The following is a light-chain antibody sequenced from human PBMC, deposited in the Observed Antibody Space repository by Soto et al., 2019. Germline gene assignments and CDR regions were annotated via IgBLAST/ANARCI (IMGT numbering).Light chain of an antibody. CDR1: QSVRFY. CDR3: QQRYNWPLT. J-gene: IGKJ4*01. V-gene: IGKV3-11*01. CDR2: DAS. Sequence: EIVLTQSPATLSLPPGERATLSCMASQSVRFYLAWYQQRPGQAPRLLIYDASNRAAGIPPRFSGSGSETDFTLTISSLEPEDFAVYYCQQRYNWPLTFGGGTKVDIK.